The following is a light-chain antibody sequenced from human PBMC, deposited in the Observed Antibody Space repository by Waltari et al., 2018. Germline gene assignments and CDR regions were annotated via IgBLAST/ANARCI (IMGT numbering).Light chain of an antibody. CDR3: QQYNRWPPIT. Sequence: EIVMKQSPPTLSVSPGETATLSCRASQSVSSNVAWYQKKHAQDPRLLIYDASTRATSIPAKFRGSGSGTEFTLTISSLQSEDFAVYYCQQYNRWPPITFGHGTRLEIK. CDR1: QSVSSN. CDR2: DAS. V-gene: IGKV3-15*01. J-gene: IGKJ5*01.